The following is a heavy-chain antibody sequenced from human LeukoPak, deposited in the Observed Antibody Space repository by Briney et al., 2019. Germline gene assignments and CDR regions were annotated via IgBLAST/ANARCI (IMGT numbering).Heavy chain of an antibody. CDR3: ARRSRGWSVFDY. Sequence: SETLSLTCTVSGGSISSSSYYWGWIRQPPGKGLEWIGSIYYSGSTYYNPSLKSRVTISVDTSKNQFSLKLSSVTAADTAVYYCARRSRGWSVFDYWGQGTLVTVSS. V-gene: IGHV4-39*01. CDR2: IYYSGST. CDR1: GGSISSSSYY. J-gene: IGHJ4*02. D-gene: IGHD2-8*01.